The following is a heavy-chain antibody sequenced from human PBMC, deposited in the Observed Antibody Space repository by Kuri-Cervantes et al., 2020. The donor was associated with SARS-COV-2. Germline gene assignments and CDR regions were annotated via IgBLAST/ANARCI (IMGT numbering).Heavy chain of an antibody. Sequence: ASVKVSCKASGYTFTGYYMHWVRQAPGQGLEWMGWINPNSGGTNYAQKFQGRVTMTRDTSISTAYMELSRLSSVTAADTAVYYCARGRFEYSSSSYLRAYYYYYYGMDVWGQGTTVTVSS. V-gene: IGHV1-2*02. CDR3: ARGRFEYSSSSYLRAYYYYYYGMDV. J-gene: IGHJ6*02. CDR2: INPNSGGT. D-gene: IGHD6-6*01. CDR1: GYTFTGYY.